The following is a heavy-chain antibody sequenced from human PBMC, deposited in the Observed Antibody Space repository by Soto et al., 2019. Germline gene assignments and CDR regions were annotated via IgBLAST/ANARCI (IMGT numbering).Heavy chain of an antibody. Sequence: QVQLQQSGPGLVKPSQTLSLTCAISGDSVSSNSAAWNWIRQSPSRGLEWLGRTYYMSKWYNDYTVSVKSRITINPDTSKNHFSLQLNSLSPEDTDVYYCARGSGYVDALLFDYCGQGTLVTVSS. V-gene: IGHV6-1*01. CDR3: ARGSGYVDALLFDY. D-gene: IGHD5-12*01. CDR2: TYYMSKWYN. CDR1: GDSVSSNSAA. J-gene: IGHJ4*02.